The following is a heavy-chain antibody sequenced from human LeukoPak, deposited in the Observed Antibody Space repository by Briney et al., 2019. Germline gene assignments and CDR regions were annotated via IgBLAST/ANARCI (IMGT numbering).Heavy chain of an antibody. CDR1: GFTFSSYA. CDR2: ISYVESNK. V-gene: IGHV3-30*04. D-gene: IGHD3-22*01. J-gene: IGHJ4*02. CDR3: ARDPEHYYDSSGYYYGSYFDY. Sequence: GGSLRLSCAASGFTFSSYAMHWVRQAPGKGLEWVAVISYVESNKYYADSVKGRFTISRDNSKNTLYLQMNSLRAEDTAVYYCARDPEHYYDSSGYYYGSYFDYWGQGTLVTVSS.